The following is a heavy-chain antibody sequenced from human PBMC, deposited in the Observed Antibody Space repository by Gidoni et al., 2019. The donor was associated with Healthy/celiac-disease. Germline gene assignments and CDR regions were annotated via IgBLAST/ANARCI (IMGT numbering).Heavy chain of an antibody. CDR3: AKIGVAGPPEIDY. J-gene: IGHJ4*02. V-gene: IGHV3-23*01. Sequence: TISRDNSKNTLYLQMNSLRAEDTAVYYCAKIGVAGPPEIDYWGQGTLVTVSS. D-gene: IGHD6-19*01.